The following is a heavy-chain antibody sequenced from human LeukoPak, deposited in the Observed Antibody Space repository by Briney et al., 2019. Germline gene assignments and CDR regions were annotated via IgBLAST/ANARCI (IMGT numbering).Heavy chain of an antibody. CDR2: IYPGDSDT. V-gene: IGHV5-51*01. J-gene: IGHJ3*02. D-gene: IGHD3-10*01. Sequence: GESLKISCKGSGYSFTSYWIGWVRQMPGKGLEWMGIIYPGDSDTRYSPSFQGQVTISADKSISTAYLQWSSLKASDTTMYYCARRRSGSGSYRGAFDIWGQGTMVTVSS. CDR1: GYSFTSYW. CDR3: ARRRSGSGSYRGAFDI.